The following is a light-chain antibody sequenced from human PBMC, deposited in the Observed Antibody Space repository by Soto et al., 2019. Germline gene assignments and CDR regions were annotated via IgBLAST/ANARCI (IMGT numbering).Light chain of an antibody. CDR1: QSVSSSY. CDR2: GAS. J-gene: IGKJ1*01. V-gene: IGKV3-20*01. CDR3: QQYGSSQS. Sequence: EIVLTQSPGTLSLSPGERATLSCRASQSVSSSYLAWYQQKPGQAPRLLIYGASSRATGIPDRFSGSGSGTDVPLTLSRLEPEDFAVYYCQQYGSSQSFGQGTKVEI.